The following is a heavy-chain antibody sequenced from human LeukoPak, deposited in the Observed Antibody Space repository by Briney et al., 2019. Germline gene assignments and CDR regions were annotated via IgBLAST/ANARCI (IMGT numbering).Heavy chain of an antibody. V-gene: IGHV3-23*01. D-gene: IGHD1-26*01. J-gene: IGHJ4*02. Sequence: GSLRLSCTASKFTFSNYVMTWVRQAPGKGLEWVSAISTSSTGTYYADSVNGRFTISRDDSKNTLYLQMNSLRVDDTAVYYCAPWIVGGFWADYWGQGTLVTVSS. CDR1: KFTFSNYV. CDR2: ISTSSTGT. CDR3: APWIVGGFWADY.